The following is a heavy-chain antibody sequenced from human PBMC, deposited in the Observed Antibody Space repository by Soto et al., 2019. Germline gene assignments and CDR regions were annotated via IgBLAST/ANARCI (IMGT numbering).Heavy chain of an antibody. CDR1: GYTFTTSG. Sequence: QVQLVQSGPEVRKPGASVKVSCEASGYTFTTSGISWVRQVPGQGLEWMGWISTYNGDTNSAQNFQGRVLMTADTSTGTAYMELMSLKSDDTAVYYCASQGRWPYYYYGLDVWGQGTTVTVSS. D-gene: IGHD6-13*01. V-gene: IGHV1-18*01. J-gene: IGHJ6*02. CDR3: ASQGRWPYYYYGLDV. CDR2: ISTYNGDT.